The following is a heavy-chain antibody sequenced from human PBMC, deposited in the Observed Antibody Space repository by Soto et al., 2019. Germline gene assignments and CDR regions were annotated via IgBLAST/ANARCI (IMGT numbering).Heavy chain of an antibody. Sequence: PSETLSLICTVSGSSVSSYYWSWIRQSPGKGLEWIGFIYYSGSTKYKPSLKSRVTISVDTSKNQFSLKVSSATAADTAVYYCPRHSKRNYGLYYFDYWGLGALVTVSS. CDR2: IYYSGST. CDR1: GSSVSSYY. J-gene: IGHJ4*02. V-gene: IGHV4-59*08. CDR3: PRHSKRNYGLYYFDY. D-gene: IGHD4-4*01.